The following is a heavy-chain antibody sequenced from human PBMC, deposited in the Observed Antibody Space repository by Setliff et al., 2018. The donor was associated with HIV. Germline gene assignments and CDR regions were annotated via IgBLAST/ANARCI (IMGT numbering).Heavy chain of an antibody. CDR2: IFSSGST. CDR1: AGSMSPYY. Sequence: ETPVHTCTDAAGSMSPYYWSWIRQPPGKGLEWIGYIFSSGSTNYNPSLKSRVTISVYTSKNQFSLRLSSVTAADTAMYYCARHVGISIGGTRGDFDCWGQGTLVTVSS. CDR3: ARHVGISIGGTRGDFDC. V-gene: IGHV4-4*08. J-gene: IGHJ4*02. D-gene: IGHD6-13*01.